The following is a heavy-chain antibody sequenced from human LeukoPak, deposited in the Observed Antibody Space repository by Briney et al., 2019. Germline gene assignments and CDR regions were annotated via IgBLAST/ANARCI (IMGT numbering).Heavy chain of an antibody. J-gene: IGHJ4*02. Sequence: PGGSLRLSCAASGFTFSNAWMSWVRQAPGKGLEWVGRIKSKTDGGTTDYAAPVKGRFTISGDDSKNTLYLQMNSLKTEDTAVYHCTTESPDYGDYYFDYWGQGTLVTVSS. D-gene: IGHD4-17*01. CDR1: GFTFSNAW. CDR3: TTESPDYGDYYFDY. V-gene: IGHV3-15*01. CDR2: IKSKTDGGTT.